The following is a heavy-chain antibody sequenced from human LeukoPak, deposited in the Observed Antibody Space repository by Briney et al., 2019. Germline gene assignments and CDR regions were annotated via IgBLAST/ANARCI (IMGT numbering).Heavy chain of an antibody. CDR2: IYHSGST. CDR3: ARDRGRWLQLRYFDY. J-gene: IGHJ4*02. V-gene: IGHV4-38-2*02. CDR1: GYSISSGYY. D-gene: IGHD5-24*01. Sequence: SETLSLTCTVSGYSISSGYYWGWIRQPPGKGLEWIGSIYHSGSTYYNPSLKSRVTISVDTSKNQFSLKLSSVTAADTAVYYCARDRGRWLQLRYFDYWGQGTLVTVSS.